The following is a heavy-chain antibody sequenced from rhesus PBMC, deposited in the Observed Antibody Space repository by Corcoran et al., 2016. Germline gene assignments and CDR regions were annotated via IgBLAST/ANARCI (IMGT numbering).Heavy chain of an antibody. Sequence: QLQLQESGPGLVKPSETLSLTCAVSGGSISNNYWCRIRHPSGKGRDGFGRISDARASTDYNPSLKSRVTISTDASKNQVSLKLSSVTAADTAVYYCLRDWGAERYWGQGVLVTVSS. CDR1: GGSISNNY. J-gene: IGHJ5-2*01. V-gene: IGHV4-173*01. CDR2: ISDARAST. D-gene: IGHD1-14*01. CDR3: LRDWGAERY.